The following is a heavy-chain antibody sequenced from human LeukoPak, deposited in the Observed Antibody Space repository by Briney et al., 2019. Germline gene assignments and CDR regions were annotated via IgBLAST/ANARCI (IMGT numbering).Heavy chain of an antibody. D-gene: IGHD6-13*01. J-gene: IGHJ4*02. CDR2: ISAGGGST. CDR3: AKDAAGPEY. CDR1: GLTFSDYS. Sequence: PGGSLRLSCAVSGLTFSDYSMTWVRHAPGKGLFWVSGISAGGGSTNYADSVKGRFTISRDNSRNTLYLQMNSLSAEDTAVYYCAKDAAGPEYWGQGTLVAVS. V-gene: IGHV3-23*01.